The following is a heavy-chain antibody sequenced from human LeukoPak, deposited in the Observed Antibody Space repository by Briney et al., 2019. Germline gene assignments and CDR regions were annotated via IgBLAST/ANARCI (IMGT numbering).Heavy chain of an antibody. CDR3: AQDSTCAGLRPRILDY. V-gene: IGHV3-23*01. D-gene: IGHD2-21*01. J-gene: IGHJ4*02. Sequence: GGSLRLSCAASGFTFSSYAMSWVRQAPGQGLEWVSSMSGSGGTTSYADSVKGRFTISRDNSKSTLYLQMNRLRAADTAVYCCAQDSTCAGLRPRILDYWLQGTKLTDSS. CDR1: GFTFSSYA. CDR2: MSGSGGTT.